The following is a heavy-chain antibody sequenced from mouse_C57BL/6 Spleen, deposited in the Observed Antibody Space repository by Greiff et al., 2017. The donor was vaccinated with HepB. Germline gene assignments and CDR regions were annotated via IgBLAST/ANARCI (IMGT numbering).Heavy chain of an antibody. D-gene: IGHD1-1*01. CDR3: ARRGFYYGSRGDYFDY. Sequence: VQVVESGAELVRPGSSVKLSCKASGYTFTSYWMDWVKQRPGQGLEWIGNIYPSDSETHYNQKFKDKATLTVDKSSSTAYMQLSSLTSEDSAVYYCARRGFYYGSRGDYFDYWGQGTTLTVSS. CDR2: IYPSDSET. CDR1: GYTFTSYW. V-gene: IGHV1-61*01. J-gene: IGHJ2*01.